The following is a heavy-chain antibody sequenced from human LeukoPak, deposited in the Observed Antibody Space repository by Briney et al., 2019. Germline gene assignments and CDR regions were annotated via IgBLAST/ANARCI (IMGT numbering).Heavy chain of an antibody. CDR3: ARALLAARLGPCAFDI. Sequence: GGSLRLSCAASGFTFSDYYMSWIRQAPGKGLEWVSYISSSGSTIYYADSVKGRFTISRDNAKNSLYLQMNSLRAEDTAVYYCARALLAARLGPCAFDIWGQGTMVTVSS. CDR1: GFTFSDYY. J-gene: IGHJ3*02. V-gene: IGHV3-11*04. CDR2: ISSSGSTI. D-gene: IGHD6-6*01.